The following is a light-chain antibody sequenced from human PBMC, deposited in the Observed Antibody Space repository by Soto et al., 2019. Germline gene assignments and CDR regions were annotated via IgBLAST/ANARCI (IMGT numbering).Light chain of an antibody. J-gene: IGKJ1*01. CDR2: AAS. CDR1: QGIRND. V-gene: IGKV1-6*01. Sequence: AIQMTQSPSSLSASVGDRVTITCRASQGIRNDLGWYQRKPGKAPNLLIYAASNLESGVPSRFSGSGSGTDFTLTISSLQPEDFATYYCLQDYNYPRTFGQGTKVEIK. CDR3: LQDYNYPRT.